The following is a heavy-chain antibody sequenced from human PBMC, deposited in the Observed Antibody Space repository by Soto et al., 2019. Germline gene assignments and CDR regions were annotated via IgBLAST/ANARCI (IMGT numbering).Heavy chain of an antibody. V-gene: IGHV3-30*03. Sequence: QAQLVESGGGVVQPGRSLRLSCAASGFAFSSYGMHWVRQAPGTGLSWVAVISYDGSLQHYADSVKGRFTISRDNSKNMVLLQMSSLRAEDTAGYYCVSDRGYGHASVPYSWGQGTLVSVSS. J-gene: IGHJ4*02. D-gene: IGHD5-18*01. CDR1: GFAFSSYG. CDR2: ISYDGSLQ. CDR3: VSDRGYGHASVPYS.